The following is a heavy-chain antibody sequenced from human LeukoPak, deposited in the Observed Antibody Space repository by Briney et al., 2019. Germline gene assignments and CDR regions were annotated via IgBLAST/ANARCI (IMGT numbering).Heavy chain of an antibody. V-gene: IGHV4-59*01. Sequence: PSETLSLTCTVSGGSISSYYWSWIRQPPGKGLEWIGYIYYSGSTNYNPSLKSRVTISVDTSKNQFSLKLSSVTAADTAVYYCAREMVDSGSYYDYWGQGTLVTASS. J-gene: IGHJ4*02. CDR1: GGSISSYY. CDR2: IYYSGST. CDR3: AREMVDSGSYYDY. D-gene: IGHD1-26*01.